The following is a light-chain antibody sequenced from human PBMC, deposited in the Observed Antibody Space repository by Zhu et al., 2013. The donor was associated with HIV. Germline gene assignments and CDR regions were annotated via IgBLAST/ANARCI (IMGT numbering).Light chain of an antibody. J-gene: IGLJ1*01. Sequence: QSALTQPASVSGSPGQSITISCTGTSSDVGGYNHVSWHQQHPGKAPKLVIYEVTNRPSGVSNRFSGSKSGNTASLTISGLQAEDEADYYCSSYTSSSTXVFGTGTKVTVL. CDR3: SSYTSSSTXV. CDR2: EVT. CDR1: SSDVGGYNH. V-gene: IGLV2-14*01.